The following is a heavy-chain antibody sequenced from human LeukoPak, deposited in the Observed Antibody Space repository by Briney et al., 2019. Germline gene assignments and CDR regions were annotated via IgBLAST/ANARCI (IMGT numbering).Heavy chain of an antibody. CDR2: INPNSGGT. CDR1: GYTFTSYY. J-gene: IGHJ5*02. D-gene: IGHD5-24*01. CDR3: ARDLRDGYNLVPWFDP. Sequence: ASVKVSCKASGYTFTSYYMHWVRQAPGQGLEWMGWINPNSGGTNYAQKFQGRVTVTRDTSISTAYMELSRLRSDDTAVYYCARDLRDGYNLVPWFDPWGQGTLVTVSS. V-gene: IGHV1-2*02.